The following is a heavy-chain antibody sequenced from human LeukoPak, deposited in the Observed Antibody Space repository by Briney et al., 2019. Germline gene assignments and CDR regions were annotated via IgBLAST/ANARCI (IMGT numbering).Heavy chain of an antibody. D-gene: IGHD2-8*01. CDR1: GFTFSRYA. CDR2: ISGSGGST. CDR3: AKDPAFDCTNGVCYDWFDP. V-gene: IGHV3-23*01. J-gene: IGHJ5*02. Sequence: TGGSLRLSCAASGFTFSRYAMSWVRQAPGKGLEWVSAISGSGGSTYYADSVKGRFTISRDNSKNTLYLQMNSLRAEDTAVYYCAKDPAFDCTNGVCYDWFDPWGQGTLVTVSS.